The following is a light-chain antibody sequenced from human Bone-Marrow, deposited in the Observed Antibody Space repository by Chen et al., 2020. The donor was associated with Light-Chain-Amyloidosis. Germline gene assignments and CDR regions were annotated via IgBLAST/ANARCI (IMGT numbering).Light chain of an antibody. CDR2: RDT. CDR1: DLPTKY. Sequence: SYELTQPPSVSVSPGQTARITCSGDDLPTKYAYWYQQKPGQAPVLVIHRDTERPSGISERFSGSSSGTTATLTLSGVQAEVPPDYPCQSADSSGTSEVLFGGGTKLTVL. V-gene: IGLV3-25*03. CDR3: QSADSSGTSEVL. J-gene: IGLJ2*01.